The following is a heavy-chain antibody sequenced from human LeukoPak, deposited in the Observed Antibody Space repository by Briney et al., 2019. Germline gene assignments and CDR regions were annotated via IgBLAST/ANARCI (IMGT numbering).Heavy chain of an antibody. D-gene: IGHD3-22*01. Sequence: GGSLRLSCAASGFTFRSYWMTWVRQYPGKGLEWVANIKQDGSETYYADSVKGRFTISRDNAKRSLYLQMNSLRAEDTAVYYCASNYDSSGYYFSEDSLLDYWGQGTLVTVSS. CDR2: IKQDGSET. CDR3: ASNYDSSGYYFSEDSLLDY. CDR1: GFTFRSYW. V-gene: IGHV3-7*01. J-gene: IGHJ4*02.